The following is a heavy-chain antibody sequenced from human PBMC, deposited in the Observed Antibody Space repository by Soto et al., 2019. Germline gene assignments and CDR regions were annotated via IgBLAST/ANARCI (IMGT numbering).Heavy chain of an antibody. Sequence: ASVKVSCKASGYTFTGYYMHWVRQAPGQGLKWMGWINPNSGGTNYAQKFQGWVTMTRDTSISTAYMELSRLRSDDTAVYYCARSRRITIFGVVNLYYMDVWGKGTTVTVSS. V-gene: IGHV1-2*04. J-gene: IGHJ6*03. CDR1: GYTFTGYY. CDR3: ARSRRITIFGVVNLYYMDV. CDR2: INPNSGGT. D-gene: IGHD3-3*01.